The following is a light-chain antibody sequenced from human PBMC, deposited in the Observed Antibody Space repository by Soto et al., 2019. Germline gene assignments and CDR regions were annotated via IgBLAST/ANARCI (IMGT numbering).Light chain of an antibody. V-gene: IGKV3-20*01. J-gene: IGKJ1*01. CDR3: QQYYSIPRT. CDR2: DAS. CDR1: QTVRNNY. Sequence: EIVFTQSPGALSLSPGERATLSCRASQTVRNNYLAWYQQKPGQAPRLLIYDASSRATGIPDRFSGSGSGTEFTLTISSLQSEDVAVYSCQQYYSIPRTFGQGAKVDIK.